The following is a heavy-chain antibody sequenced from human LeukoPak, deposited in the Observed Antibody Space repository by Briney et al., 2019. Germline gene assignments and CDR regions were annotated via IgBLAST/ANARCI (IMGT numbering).Heavy chain of an antibody. CDR2: ISSDGSNK. Sequence: GGSLRLSCAASGFTFSSYSMNWVRQALGKGLEWVAIISSDGSNKYYADSVKGRFTISRDNSKNTLYLQMNSLRTEDTAVYYCATGPFWSGYYGGFDYWGQGTLVTVSS. CDR1: GFTFSSYS. D-gene: IGHD3-3*01. J-gene: IGHJ4*02. V-gene: IGHV3-30*03. CDR3: ATGPFWSGYYGGFDY.